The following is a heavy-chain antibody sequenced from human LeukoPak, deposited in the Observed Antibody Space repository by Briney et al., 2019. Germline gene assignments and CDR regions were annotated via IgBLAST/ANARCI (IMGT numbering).Heavy chain of an antibody. D-gene: IGHD5-18*01. CDR2: IGTTGDT. CDR3: VRENRRRYNYGDYFYYGMDV. V-gene: IGHV3-13*04. J-gene: IGHJ6*02. CDR1: GFTFSSPD. Sequence: GGSLRLSCAASGFTFSSPDMHWVRQLTGKGVEWVSSIGTTGDTNYAASVKGRFTISRDIAENSFYLQMNNLRAGDTAVYYCVRENRRRYNYGDYFYYGMDVWGQGTTVTVSS.